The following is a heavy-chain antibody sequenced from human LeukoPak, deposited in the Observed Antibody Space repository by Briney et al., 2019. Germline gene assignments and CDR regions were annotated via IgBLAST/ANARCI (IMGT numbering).Heavy chain of an antibody. CDR2: IYSGGST. D-gene: IGHD6-19*01. Sequence: GGSLRLSCAASGFTVSSNYMSWVRQAPGKGLEWVSVIYSGGSTYYADSVKGRFTISRDNSKNTLYLQMNSLRAEDTAVYYCARSPDYSSGWYERLYYFDYWGQGTLVTVSS. CDR1: GFTVSSNY. CDR3: ARSPDYSSGWYERLYYFDY. J-gene: IGHJ4*02. V-gene: IGHV3-66*01.